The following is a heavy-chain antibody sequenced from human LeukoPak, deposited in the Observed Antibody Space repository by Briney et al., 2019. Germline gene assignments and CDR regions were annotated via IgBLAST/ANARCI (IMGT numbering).Heavy chain of an antibody. J-gene: IGHJ3*02. Sequence: GGSLRLSCAASGFTFTSYSVNWVRQAPGKGLEWVSYISTSSSTIYYADSVKGRFTISRDTAKNSLYLQMNSLRAEDTAVYYCARGLHYYDSGDYYYPDAFDIWGQGTMVTVSS. D-gene: IGHD3-22*01. CDR2: ISTSSSTI. CDR3: ARGLHYYDSGDYYYPDAFDI. CDR1: GFTFTSYS. V-gene: IGHV3-48*01.